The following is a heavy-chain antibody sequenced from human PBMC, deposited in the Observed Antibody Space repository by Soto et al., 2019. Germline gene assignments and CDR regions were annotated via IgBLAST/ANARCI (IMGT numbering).Heavy chain of an antibody. CDR1: GFTFSSYW. V-gene: IGHV3-7*05. CDR2: IKQDGSEK. Sequence: GGSLRLSCVASGFTFSSYWMSWVRQAPGTGLEWVANIKQDGSEKFYVDSVKGQFTISRDNAKNSLFLQMNSLRAEDTAVYYCARIGSGSYHYYYGMDVWGQATTVTVSS. D-gene: IGHD3-10*01. CDR3: ARIGSGSYHYYYGMDV. J-gene: IGHJ6*02.